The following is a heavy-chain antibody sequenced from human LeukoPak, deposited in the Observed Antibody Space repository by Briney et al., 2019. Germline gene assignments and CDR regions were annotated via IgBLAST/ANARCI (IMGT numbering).Heavy chain of an antibody. CDR1: GGSISSYY. Sequence: SDTLSLTCTLSGGSISSYYWSWLRQPPGKGLAGLGYIYSGCTDYNPSLNSRVTIPLDTPKNQFSVQLSSVPDADTPGYYCARGFEYNYRYTFGYWGQGTLVTVSS. CDR3: ARGFEYNYRYTFGY. D-gene: IGHD5-18*01. CDR2: IYSGCT. J-gene: IGHJ4*02. V-gene: IGHV4-59*07.